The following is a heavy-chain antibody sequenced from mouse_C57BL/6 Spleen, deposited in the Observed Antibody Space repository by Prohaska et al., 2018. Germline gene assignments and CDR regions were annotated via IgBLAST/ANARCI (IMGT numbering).Heavy chain of an antibody. Sequence: GADLVRPGASVTLSCKASGFTSTDYEMHWVKQTPVHGLEWIGAIDPETGGTVYNQKIKGKAILTADKSSSTAYMELRSLTSEDSAVYYCTRSRITTLVAPFYFDYWCHGTTLSFPS. V-gene: IGHV1-15*01. CDR2: IDPETGGT. D-gene: IGHD1-1*01. J-gene: IGHJ2*01. CDR3: TRSRITTLVAPFYFDY. CDR1: GFTSTDYE.